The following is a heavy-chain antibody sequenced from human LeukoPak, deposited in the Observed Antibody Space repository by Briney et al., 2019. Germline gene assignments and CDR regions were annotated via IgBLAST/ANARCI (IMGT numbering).Heavy chain of an antibody. CDR1: GGSISSHY. D-gene: IGHD6-6*01. V-gene: IGHV4-59*11. CDR3: ARVGPIAARLPGYYYYYMDV. Sequence: PSETLSLTCTVSGGSISSHYWSWIRQPPGKGLEWIGYIYYSGSTNYNPSLKSRVTISVDTSKNQFSLKLSSVTAADTAVYYCARVGPIAARLPGYYYYYMDVWGKGTTVTVSS. J-gene: IGHJ6*03. CDR2: IYYSGST.